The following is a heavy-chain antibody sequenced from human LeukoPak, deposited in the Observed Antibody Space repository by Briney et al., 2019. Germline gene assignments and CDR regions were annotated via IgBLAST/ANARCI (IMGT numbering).Heavy chain of an antibody. V-gene: IGHV3-30*04. J-gene: IGHJ4*02. D-gene: IGHD2-2*01. CDR1: GFTFSSYA. Sequence: PGRSLRLSCAASGFTFSSYAMHWVRQAPGKGLEWVAVISYDGSNKYYADSVKGRFTISRDNSKNTLYLQMNSLRAEDTAVYYCARGGPQVVPAAIGAYWGQGTLVTVSS. CDR2: ISYDGSNK. CDR3: ARGGPQVVPAAIGAY.